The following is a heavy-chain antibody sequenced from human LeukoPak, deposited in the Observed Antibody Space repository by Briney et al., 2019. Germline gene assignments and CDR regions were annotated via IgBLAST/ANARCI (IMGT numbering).Heavy chain of an antibody. V-gene: IGHV3-7*01. Sequence: PGGSLRLSCAASGFTFSSYAMSWVRQAPGKGLEWVANINQDGSEKYYVDSMKGRFTISRDNAKNSLYLQMNSLRAEDTAVYYCARDHGDTIYMDVWGKGTTVTVSS. D-gene: IGHD3-9*01. CDR3: ARDHGDTIYMDV. J-gene: IGHJ6*03. CDR1: GFTFSSYA. CDR2: INQDGSEK.